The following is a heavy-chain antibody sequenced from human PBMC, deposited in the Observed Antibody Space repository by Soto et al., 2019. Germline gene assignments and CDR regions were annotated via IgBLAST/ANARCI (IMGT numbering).Heavy chain of an antibody. CDR3: ARDRVSPAMPNYNWFEP. Sequence: GASVKVSCKASGYNFTSYGISWVRQAPGQGLEWMGWISAYNGNTNYAQKLQGRVTMTTDTSTSTAYMELRSLRSDDTAVYYCARDRVSPAMPNYNWFEPWGQGTLVTVSS. CDR1: GYNFTSYG. D-gene: IGHD2-2*01. CDR2: ISAYNGNT. J-gene: IGHJ5*02. V-gene: IGHV1-18*01.